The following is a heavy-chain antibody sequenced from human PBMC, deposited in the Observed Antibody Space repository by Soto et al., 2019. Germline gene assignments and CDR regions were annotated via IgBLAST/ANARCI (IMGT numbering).Heavy chain of an antibody. CDR1: VYSFTSYW. V-gene: IGHV5-10-1*01. D-gene: IGHD3-22*01. Sequence: PGESLKISCKGSVYSFTSYWISWVRQMPGKGLEWMGRIDPSDSYTNYSPSFQGHVTISADKSISTAYLQWSSLKASDTAMYYCARHRGPYYYDSSGYYYVDYFDYWGQGTLVTVSS. J-gene: IGHJ4*02. CDR2: IDPSDSYT. CDR3: ARHRGPYYYDSSGYYYVDYFDY.